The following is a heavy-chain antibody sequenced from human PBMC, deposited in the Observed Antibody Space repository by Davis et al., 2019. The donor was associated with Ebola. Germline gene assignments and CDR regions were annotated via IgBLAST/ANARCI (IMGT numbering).Heavy chain of an antibody. Sequence: GGSLRLSCAASGFTFSSYVMHWVRQAPGKGLEWVAVISYDGSNKYYADSVKGRFTISRDNSKNTLYLQMNSLRAEDTAVYYCARSGRLDYWGQGTLVTVSP. V-gene: IGHV3-30-3*01. CDR2: ISYDGSNK. CDR1: GFTFSSYV. CDR3: ARSGRLDY. D-gene: IGHD2-21*02. J-gene: IGHJ4*02.